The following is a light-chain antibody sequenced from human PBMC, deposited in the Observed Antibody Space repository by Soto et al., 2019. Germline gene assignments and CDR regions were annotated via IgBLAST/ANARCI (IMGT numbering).Light chain of an antibody. CDR3: QQRRNWQVT. V-gene: IGKV3D-11*02. CDR2: GAS. CDR1: ESVTNY. J-gene: IGKJ5*01. Sequence: EIVLTQPPATLSLSPGERGTLCCRASESVTNYLAWYQQKPGQAPRLLIYGASSRATGIPDRFSGSGSGTDFTLTISSLEPEDFAVYYCQQRRNWQVTFGQGTRLEI.